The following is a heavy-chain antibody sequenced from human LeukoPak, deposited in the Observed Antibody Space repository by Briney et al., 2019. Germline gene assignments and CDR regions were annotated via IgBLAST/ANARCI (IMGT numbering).Heavy chain of an antibody. CDR1: GFTFSSSW. D-gene: IGHD1-14*01. J-gene: IGHJ4*02. CDR2: INSDGSST. V-gene: IGHV3-74*01. Sequence: GGSLRLSCAASGFTFSSSWMHWVRQTPGKGLVWVSRINSDGSSTSYADSVKGRFTISRDNAKNTLSLLMNSLRAEDTAVYYCTRASRKDPDYWGQGTLVTVSS. CDR3: TRASRKDPDY.